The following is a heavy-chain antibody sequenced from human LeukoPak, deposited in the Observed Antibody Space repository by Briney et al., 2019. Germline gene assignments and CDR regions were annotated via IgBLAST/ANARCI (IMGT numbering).Heavy chain of an antibody. CDR2: ISAYNGNT. J-gene: IGHJ6*02. D-gene: IGHD6-13*01. V-gene: IGHV1-18*01. Sequence: ASVKVSCKASGYTFTSYGISWVRQAPGQGLEWMGWISAYNGNTNYAQKPQGRVTMTTDTSTSTAYMELRSLRSDDTAVYYCARDRSRRGLPPAYYYYGMDVWGQGTTVTVSS. CDR3: ARDRSRRGLPPAYYYYGMDV. CDR1: GYTFTSYG.